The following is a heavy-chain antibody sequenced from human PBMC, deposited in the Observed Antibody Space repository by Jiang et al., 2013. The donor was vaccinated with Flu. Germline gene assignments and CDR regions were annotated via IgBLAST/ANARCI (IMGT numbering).Heavy chain of an antibody. D-gene: IGHD3-22*01. Sequence: SGAEVKKPGASVKVSCKASGYTFTGYYMHWVRQAPGQGLEWMGWINPNSGGTNYAQKFQGRVTMTRDTSISTAYMELSRLRSDDTAVYYCARGVFSSGYYYEGHPWGQGTLVTVSS. V-gene: IGHV1-2*02. CDR3: ARGVFSSGYYYEGHP. CDR1: GYTFTGYY. J-gene: IGHJ5*02. CDR2: INPNSGGT.